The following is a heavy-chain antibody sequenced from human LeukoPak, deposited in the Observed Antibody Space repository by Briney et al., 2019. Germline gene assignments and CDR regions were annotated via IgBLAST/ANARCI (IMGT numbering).Heavy chain of an antibody. CDR1: GGTFSSYA. CDR2: IIPVFGTA. D-gene: IGHD4-23*01. V-gene: IGHV1-69*13. Sequence: EASVKVSCKASGGTFSSYAISWGRQAPGQGREWRGGIIPVFGTANYAQKFQGRVTITADESTSTAYMELSSLRSEDTAVYYCARGGRGGGNPLDVDYYMDVWGKGTTVTVSS. CDR3: ARGGRGGGNPLDVDYYMDV. J-gene: IGHJ6*03.